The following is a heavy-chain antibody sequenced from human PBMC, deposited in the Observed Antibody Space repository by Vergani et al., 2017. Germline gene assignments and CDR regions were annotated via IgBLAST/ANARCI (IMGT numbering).Heavy chain of an antibody. CDR2: IHPADSDT. D-gene: IGHD3-22*01. J-gene: IGHJ4*02. CDR1: GYSFTNYW. V-gene: IGHV5-51*01. CDR3: ARLYGRDSSGSKYFDY. Sequence: EVQLVQSGAEVKKPGESLNISCQISGYSFTNYWIGWVRQMPGKGLEWMGIIHPADSDTRYSPSFQGQVTISVDKSISTAYLQRSSLRAPDSAMYYCARLYGRDSSGSKYFDYWGQGTLVTVSS.